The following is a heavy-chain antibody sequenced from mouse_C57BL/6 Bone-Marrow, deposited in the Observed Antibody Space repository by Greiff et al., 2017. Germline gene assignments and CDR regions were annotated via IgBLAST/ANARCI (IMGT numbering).Heavy chain of an antibody. Sequence: EVKVVESGGGLVQPGGSLSLSCAASGFTFTDYYMSWVRQPPGKALEWLGFIRNKANGYTTEYSASVKGRFTISRDNSQSILYLQMNALRAEDSATYYCASLCYGSSYDYFDYWGQGTTLTVSS. CDR2: IRNKANGYTT. J-gene: IGHJ2*01. D-gene: IGHD1-1*01. CDR1: GFTFTDYY. CDR3: ASLCYGSSYDYFDY. V-gene: IGHV7-3*01.